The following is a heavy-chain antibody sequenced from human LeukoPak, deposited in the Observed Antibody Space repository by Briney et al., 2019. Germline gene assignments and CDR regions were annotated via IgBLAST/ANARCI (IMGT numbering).Heavy chain of an antibody. CDR3: ARGGAYCGGDCYFDY. CDR1: GGSFSGYY. D-gene: IGHD2-21*02. J-gene: IGHJ4*02. CDR2: INHSGST. Sequence: SETLSLTCAAYGGSFSGYYWSWIRQPPGKGLEWIGEINHSGSTNYNPSLKSRVTISVDTSKNQFSLKLSSVTAADTAVYYCARGGAYCGGDCYFDYWGQGTLVTVSS. V-gene: IGHV4-34*01.